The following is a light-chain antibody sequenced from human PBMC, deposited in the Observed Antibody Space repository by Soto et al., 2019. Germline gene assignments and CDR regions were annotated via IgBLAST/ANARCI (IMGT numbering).Light chain of an antibody. V-gene: IGKV1-5*01. J-gene: IGKJ1*01. CDR1: QNIRSR. CDR3: QQYNSYSQT. Sequence: DIQMTQSPSFLSASVGDRVTITCRASQNIRSRLAWFQQKPGKAPKLLIYDASSLESGVPSRFSGSGSGTEFTLTISSLQPDDFATYYCQQYNSYSQTFGQGTKVDIK. CDR2: DAS.